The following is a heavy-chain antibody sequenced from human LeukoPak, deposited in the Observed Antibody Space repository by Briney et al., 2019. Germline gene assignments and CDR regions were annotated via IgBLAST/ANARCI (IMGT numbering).Heavy chain of an antibody. CDR3: ARDLAGYCSSTSCSSPHYDYYYYYYMDV. J-gene: IGHJ6*03. D-gene: IGHD2-2*01. CDR1: GGTFSSYA. V-gene: IGHV1-69*13. CDR2: IIPIFGTA. Sequence: SVKVSCKASGGTFSSYAISWVRQAPGQGLEWMGGIIPIFGTANYAQKFQGRVTITADESTSTAYMELSSLRSEDTAVYYCARDLAGYCSSTSCSSPHYDYYYYYYMDVWGKGTTVTVSS.